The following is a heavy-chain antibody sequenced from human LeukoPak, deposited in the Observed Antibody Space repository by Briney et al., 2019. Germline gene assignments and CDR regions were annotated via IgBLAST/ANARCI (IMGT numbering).Heavy chain of an antibody. CDR3: ARDVKSRRRQWFGELSVYYYYYMDV. V-gene: IGHV4-4*07. CDR2: IYTTGST. Sequence: SETLSLTCTVSGGSISSDYWSWIRQPAGKGLEWIGRIYTTGSTNYSPSLKSRVTMSVDTSKNQFSLKLSSVTAADPAVYYCARDVKSRRRQWFGELSVYYYYYMDVWGKGTTVTISS. CDR1: GGSISSDY. D-gene: IGHD3-10*01. J-gene: IGHJ6*03.